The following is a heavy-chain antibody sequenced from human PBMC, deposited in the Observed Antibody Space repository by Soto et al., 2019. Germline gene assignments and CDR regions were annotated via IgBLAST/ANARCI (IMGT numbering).Heavy chain of an antibody. CDR1: GASISSYY. J-gene: IGHJ3*02. CDR3: ARRYGKNAFDI. Sequence: SETPSLTCSVSGASISSYYYTWIRQPPGKGLEWIGYIYYSGSTNYNPSLKSRVTISVDTSKNQFSLKLSSVTAADTAVYYCARRYGKNAFDIWGQGTMVTVSS. D-gene: IGHD5-18*01. CDR2: IYYSGST. V-gene: IGHV4-59*01.